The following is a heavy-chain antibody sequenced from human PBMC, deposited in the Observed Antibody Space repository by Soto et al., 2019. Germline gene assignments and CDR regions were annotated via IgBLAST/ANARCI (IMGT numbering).Heavy chain of an antibody. Sequence: SETLSLTCTVSGGSISDSDFCWGWIRQPPGEGLEWIGSVCYSGTTYYNPSLKSRVTISEDTSKNQFSLNLSSVTATDTATYSCARHSGSLPGAMGYYFDHWGQGTLVTVSS. J-gene: IGHJ4*02. D-gene: IGHD2-2*01. V-gene: IGHV4-39*01. CDR1: GGSISDSDFC. CDR3: ARHSGSLPGAMGYYFDH. CDR2: VCYSGTT.